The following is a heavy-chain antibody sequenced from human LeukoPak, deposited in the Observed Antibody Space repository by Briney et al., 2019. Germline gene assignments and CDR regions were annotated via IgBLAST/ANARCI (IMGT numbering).Heavy chain of an antibody. J-gene: IGHJ4*02. D-gene: IGHD1-26*01. CDR1: GFTFSNTW. Sequence: PGGSLRLSCAASGFTFSNTWMNWVRQAPGKGLEWVANIKQDGTEKYYVDSVKGRFTISRDNANNSLYLQMNSLRAEDTAVYYCARGYYPPEYWGPGTLVTVSS. V-gene: IGHV3-7*03. CDR3: ARGYYPPEY. CDR2: IKQDGTEK.